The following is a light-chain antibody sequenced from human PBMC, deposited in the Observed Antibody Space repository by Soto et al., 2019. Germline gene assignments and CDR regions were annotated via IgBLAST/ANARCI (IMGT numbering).Light chain of an antibody. CDR1: QSVSVN. CDR2: DAS. Sequence: SPTTLTVSPVERAPLSWMASQSVSVNLAWYQQRPGQAPRLLIYDASTRATGVPARFSGSESRTEFTLTISSLQSEDFAVYYCQHYHNWPPTFGQGTKVDIK. V-gene: IGKV3-15*01. CDR3: QHYHNWPPT. J-gene: IGKJ1*01.